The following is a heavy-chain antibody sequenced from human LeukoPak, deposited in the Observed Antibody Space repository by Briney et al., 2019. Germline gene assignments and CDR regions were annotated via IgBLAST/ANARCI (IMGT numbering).Heavy chain of an antibody. Sequence: ASVKVSCKASGYTFTSYDINWVRQATGQGLEWMGWMNPNSGNTGYAQKFQGRVTMTRNTSISTAYMELSSLRSEDTAVYYCERPSDGWFGEQFGGMDVWGQGTTVTVSS. J-gene: IGHJ6*02. CDR1: GYTFTSYD. D-gene: IGHD3-10*01. CDR3: ERPSDGWFGEQFGGMDV. V-gene: IGHV1-8*01. CDR2: MNPNSGNT.